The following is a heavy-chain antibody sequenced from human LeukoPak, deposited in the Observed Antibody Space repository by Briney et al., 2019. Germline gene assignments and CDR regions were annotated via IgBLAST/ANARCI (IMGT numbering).Heavy chain of an antibody. CDR3: ARDSSGYQ. V-gene: IGHV3-7*01. CDR1: GFTFSTYW. D-gene: IGHD3-22*01. J-gene: IGHJ4*02. Sequence: GSLRLSCAASGFTFSTYWMSWVRQAPGKGLEWVANIKEDGSEKYYGDSVKGRFTISRDNAKNTLYLEMNSLRVEDTAVYYCARDSSGYQWGQGTLVTVSS. CDR2: IKEDGSEK.